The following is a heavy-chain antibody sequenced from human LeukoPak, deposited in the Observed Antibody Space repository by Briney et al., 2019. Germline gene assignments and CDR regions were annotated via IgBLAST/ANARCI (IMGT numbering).Heavy chain of an antibody. Sequence: SETLSLTCTVSGGSISSGSHYWSWIRQPAGEGLEWIGRIYTSGSTNYNPSLKSRVTISVDTSKNQLSLKLSSVTAADTAVYYCARELDVDTAMDYWGQGTLVTVSS. D-gene: IGHD5-18*01. CDR2: IYTSGST. V-gene: IGHV4-61*02. J-gene: IGHJ4*02. CDR1: GGSISSGSHY. CDR3: ARELDVDTAMDY.